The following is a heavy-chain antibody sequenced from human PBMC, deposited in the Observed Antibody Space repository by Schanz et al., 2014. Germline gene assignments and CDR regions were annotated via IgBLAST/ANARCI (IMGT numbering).Heavy chain of an antibody. V-gene: IGHV3-48*01. CDR3: ARDRRNADLDY. Sequence: EVQLVESGGGLVQPGGSLRLSCSASGFTFSIYAMHWVRQAPGKGLEWISYITYNGGTIYYADSVKGRFTISRDNAKNSLYLEMNSLRAEDTALYYCARDRRNADLDYWGQGTLVTVSS. J-gene: IGHJ4*02. CDR2: ITYNGGTI. D-gene: IGHD1-1*01. CDR1: GFTFSIYA.